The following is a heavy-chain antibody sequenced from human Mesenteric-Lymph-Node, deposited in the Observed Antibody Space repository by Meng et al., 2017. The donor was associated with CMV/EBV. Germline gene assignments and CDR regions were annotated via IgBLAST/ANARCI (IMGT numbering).Heavy chain of an antibody. CDR2: ISSGNTI. J-gene: IGHJ4*02. V-gene: IGHV3-11*01. CDR3: TRDWGYSSYDY. CDR1: GFTLSHYY. D-gene: IGHD1-26*01. Sequence: GGSLRLSCVVSGFTLSHYYISWIRQAPGKGLEWVSCISSGNTIYYADSVKGRFTISRDSAKNSLYLQMNNLRAEDTAVYYCTRDWGYSSYDYWGQGTLVTVSS.